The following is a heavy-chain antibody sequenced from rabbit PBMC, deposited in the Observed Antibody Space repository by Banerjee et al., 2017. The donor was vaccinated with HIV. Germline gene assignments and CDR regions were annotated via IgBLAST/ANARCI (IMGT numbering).Heavy chain of an antibody. V-gene: IGHV1S45*01. CDR2: IYTSSSST. CDR1: GIDFSSYYY. J-gene: IGHJ3*01. CDR3: ARWSIRLDL. Sequence: QQQLEESGGGLVKPEGSLTLTCKASGIDFSSYYYMCWVRQAPGKGLELIACIYTSSSSTYYASWAKGRFTISKTSSTTVTLQMTSLTAADTATYFCARWSIRLDLWGPGTLVTVS.